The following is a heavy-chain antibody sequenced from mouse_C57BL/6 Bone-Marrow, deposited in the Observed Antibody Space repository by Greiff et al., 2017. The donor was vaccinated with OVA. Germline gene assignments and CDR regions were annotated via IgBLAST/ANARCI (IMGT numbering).Heavy chain of an antibody. CDR2: IYPRDGST. CDR3: ARCFDYDETKPSWFAY. D-gene: IGHD2-4*01. J-gene: IGHJ3*01. Sequence: VKLKESDAELVKPGASVKISCKVSGYTFTDHTIHWMKQRPEQGLEWIGYIYPRDGSTKYNEKFKGKATLTADKSSSTAYMQLNSLTSEDSAVYFCARCFDYDETKPSWFAYWGQGTLVTVSA. CDR1: GYTFTDHT. V-gene: IGHV1-78*01.